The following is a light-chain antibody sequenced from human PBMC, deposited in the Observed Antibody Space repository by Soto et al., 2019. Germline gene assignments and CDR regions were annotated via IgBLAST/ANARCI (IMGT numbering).Light chain of an antibody. V-gene: IGKV3-20*01. CDR2: GAS. J-gene: IGKJ3*01. Sequence: EIVLTQSPGTLSLSPGERATLSCRASQSVSSSYLAWYQQKPGQAPRLLIYGASSRATGIPGRFSGSGSGTDFTLTISRLEPEDFAVYYCQQYGSSPFTFGPGT. CDR3: QQYGSSPFT. CDR1: QSVSSSY.